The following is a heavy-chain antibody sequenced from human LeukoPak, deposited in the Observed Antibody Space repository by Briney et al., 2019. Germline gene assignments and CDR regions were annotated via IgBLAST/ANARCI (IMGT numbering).Heavy chain of an antibody. D-gene: IGHD3-22*01. CDR3: AETYYYDPFDY. CDR2: IYYSGST. V-gene: IGHV4-39*01. Sequence: SETLSLTCTVSGGSISNSGYYWGWIRQPPGKGLEWIGNIYYSGSTYYNPSLKSRVTISVDTSKNQFSLKLSSVTAADTAVYYCAETYYYDPFDYWGQGTLVTVSS. J-gene: IGHJ4*02. CDR1: GGSISNSGYY.